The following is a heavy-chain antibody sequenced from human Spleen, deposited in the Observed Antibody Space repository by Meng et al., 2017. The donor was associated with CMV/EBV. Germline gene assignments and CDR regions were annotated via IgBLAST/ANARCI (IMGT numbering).Heavy chain of an antibody. V-gene: IGHV3-23*03. J-gene: IGHJ6*02. D-gene: IGHD4-23*01. CDR2: IYSGGSST. CDR1: GFSFINYG. Sequence: GESLKISCAASGFSFINYGMHWVRQAPGKGLEWVSVIYSGGSSTYYADSVKGRFTISRDNSKNTLYLQMNSLRAEDTAVYYCAKVTGVYYYYGMDVWGQGTTVTVSS. CDR3: AKVTGVYYYYGMDV.